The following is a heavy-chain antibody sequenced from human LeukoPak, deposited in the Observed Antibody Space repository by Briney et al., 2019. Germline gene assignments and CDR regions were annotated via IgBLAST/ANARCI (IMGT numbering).Heavy chain of an antibody. D-gene: IGHD3-3*01. CDR3: ASRHLPIFGVPYYYYGMDV. J-gene: IGHJ6*02. V-gene: IGHV1-69*13. CDR2: IIPIFGTA. CDR1: GGTFSSYA. Sequence: ASVKVSCKASGGTFSSYAISWVRQAPGQGLEWMGGIIPIFGTANYAQKFQGRVTITADESTSTAYMELSSLRSEDTAVYCCASRHLPIFGVPYYYYGMDVWGQGTTVTVSS.